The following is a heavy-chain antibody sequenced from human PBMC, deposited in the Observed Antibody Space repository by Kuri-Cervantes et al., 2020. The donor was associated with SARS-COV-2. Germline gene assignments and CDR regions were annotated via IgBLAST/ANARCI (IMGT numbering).Heavy chain of an antibody. CDR1: GFTFSSYA. Sequence: LSLTCAASGFTFSSYAMSWVRQAPGKGLEWVGRIKSKTDGGTTDYAAPVKGRFTISRDDSKNTLYLRMNSLKTEDTAVYYCTTGDSSGYYYEENWGQGTLVTVSS. V-gene: IGHV3-15*01. D-gene: IGHD3-22*01. CDR2: IKSKTDGGTT. J-gene: IGHJ4*02. CDR3: TTGDSSGYYYEEN.